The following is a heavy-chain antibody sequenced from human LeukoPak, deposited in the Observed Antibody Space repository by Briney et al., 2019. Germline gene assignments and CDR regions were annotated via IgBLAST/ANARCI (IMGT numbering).Heavy chain of an antibody. V-gene: IGHV4-59*01. Sequence: PSETLSLTCTVSGGSISSYYWSWIRQPPGKGLEWIGYIYYSGSTNYNPSLKSRVTISVDTSKNQFSLKLSSVTAADTAVYYCARDESGRYSSWPGEFDYWGQGTLVTVSS. D-gene: IGHD6-13*01. CDR3: ARDESGRYSSWPGEFDY. CDR1: GGSISSYY. J-gene: IGHJ4*02. CDR2: IYYSGST.